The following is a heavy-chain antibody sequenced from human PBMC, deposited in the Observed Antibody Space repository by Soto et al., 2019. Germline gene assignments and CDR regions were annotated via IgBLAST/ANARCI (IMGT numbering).Heavy chain of an antibody. Sequence: SETLSLTXTVSGGSISSSSYYWGWIRQPPGKGPEWIGSIYYSGSTYYNPSLKSRVTISVDTSKNQFSLKLSSVTAADTAVYYCASIIPYSSGYHYYYGMDVWGQGTTVTVSS. J-gene: IGHJ6*02. CDR1: GGSISSSSYY. D-gene: IGHD3-22*01. CDR3: ASIIPYSSGYHYYYGMDV. CDR2: IYYSGST. V-gene: IGHV4-39*01.